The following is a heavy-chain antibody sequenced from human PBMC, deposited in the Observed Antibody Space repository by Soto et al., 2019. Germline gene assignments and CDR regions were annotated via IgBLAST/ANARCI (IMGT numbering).Heavy chain of an antibody. D-gene: IGHD5-18*01. CDR3: TRHSAGVDTAMVKTYYYYMDV. CDR2: IRSKVNSYAI. Sequence: GGSLRLSCAASGFTFSGSAMHWVRQASGKGLEWVGRIRSKVNSYAIAYAASVKGGFTISRDDSKNTAFLQMNSLKTEDTAVYYCTRHSAGVDTAMVKTYYYYMDVWGKGTTVTVSS. V-gene: IGHV3-73*01. CDR1: GFTFSGSA. J-gene: IGHJ6*03.